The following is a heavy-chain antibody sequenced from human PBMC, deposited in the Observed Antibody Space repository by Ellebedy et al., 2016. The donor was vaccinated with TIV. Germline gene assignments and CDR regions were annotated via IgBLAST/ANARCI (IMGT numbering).Heavy chain of an antibody. CDR3: ASRGYTYGYYLDY. V-gene: IGHV5-51*01. J-gene: IGHJ4*02. Sequence: GESLKISCKASGSTFTTYPIAWVRKMPGKGLEWMGIIYPADSDTIYSPSFQGQVTISVDKSINTAYLQWNSLKASDTAMYYCASRGYTYGYYLDYWGQGTLVTVSS. CDR1: GSTFTTYP. D-gene: IGHD5-18*01. CDR2: IYPADSDT.